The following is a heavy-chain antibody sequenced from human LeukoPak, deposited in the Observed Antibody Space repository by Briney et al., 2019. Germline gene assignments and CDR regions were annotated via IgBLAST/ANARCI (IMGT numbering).Heavy chain of an antibody. D-gene: IGHD3-16*01. CDR1: GFTFSSYA. CDR3: AKSDVTYYDYVWGTVLDY. CDR2: ISCSGGST. V-gene: IGHV3-23*01. Sequence: GASLRLSCAASGFTFSSYAVSWVRQSPGKGLEWVSSISCSGGSTYYADSVKGRCTISRDISMNTLYLQMNSLRAEDTRVYYCAKSDVTYYDYVWGTVLDYWGQGTLVSVSS. J-gene: IGHJ4*02.